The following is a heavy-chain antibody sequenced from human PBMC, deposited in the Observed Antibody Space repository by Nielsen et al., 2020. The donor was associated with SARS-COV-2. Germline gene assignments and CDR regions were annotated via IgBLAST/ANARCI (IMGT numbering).Heavy chain of an antibody. CDR1: GFTFSSNG. Sequence: GESLKISCAASGFTFSSNGMHWVRQAPGKGLEWVAVISYDGSNKYYADSVKGRFTISRDNSKNTLYLQMNSLRAEDTAVYYCAKDRGYLWFDPWGQGTLVTVSS. J-gene: IGHJ5*02. V-gene: IGHV3-30*18. CDR2: ISYDGSNK. CDR3: AKDRGYLWFDP. D-gene: IGHD3-10*01.